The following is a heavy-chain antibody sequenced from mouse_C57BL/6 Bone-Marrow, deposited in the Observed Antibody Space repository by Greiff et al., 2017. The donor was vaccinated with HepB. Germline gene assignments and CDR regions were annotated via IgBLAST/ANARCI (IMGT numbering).Heavy chain of an antibody. CDR1: GFTFSSYG. D-gene: IGHD2-4*01. Sequence: EVMLVESGGDLVKPGGSLKLSCAASGFTFSSYGMSWVRPTPDKRLEWVATISSGGSYTYYPDSVKGRFTISRDNAKNTLYLQMSSLKSEDTSMYYCAVYDYDEAWFAYWGQGTLVTVSA. CDR3: AVYDYDEAWFAY. CDR2: ISSGGSYT. J-gene: IGHJ3*01. V-gene: IGHV5-6*01.